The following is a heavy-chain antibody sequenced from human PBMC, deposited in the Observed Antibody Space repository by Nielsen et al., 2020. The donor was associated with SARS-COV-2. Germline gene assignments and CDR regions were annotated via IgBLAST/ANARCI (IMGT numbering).Heavy chain of an antibody. CDR1: GFTFSSYG. J-gene: IGHJ6*02. D-gene: IGHD4-11*01. V-gene: IGHV3-33*01. Sequence: GGSLRLSCAASGFTFSSYGMHWVRQAPGKGLEWVAVIWYDGSSKYYADSVKGRFTISRDNSKNTLYLQMNSLRAEDSAVYYCARDSDYRVNGMDVWGQGTTVTVSS. CDR2: IWYDGSSK. CDR3: ARDSDYRVNGMDV.